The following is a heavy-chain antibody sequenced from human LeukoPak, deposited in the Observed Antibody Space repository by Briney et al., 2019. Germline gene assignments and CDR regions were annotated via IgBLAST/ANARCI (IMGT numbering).Heavy chain of an antibody. Sequence: GGSLRLSCAASGSTFSSYSMNWVRQAPGKGLEWVSSISSSSSYIYYADSVKGRFTISRDNAKNSLYLQMNSLRAEDTAVYYCARDRTTEENRYDYVWGSYRLGLYFDYWGQGTLVTVSS. J-gene: IGHJ4*02. D-gene: IGHD3-16*02. CDR1: GSTFSSYS. CDR2: ISSSSSYI. V-gene: IGHV3-21*01. CDR3: ARDRTTEENRYDYVWGSYRLGLYFDY.